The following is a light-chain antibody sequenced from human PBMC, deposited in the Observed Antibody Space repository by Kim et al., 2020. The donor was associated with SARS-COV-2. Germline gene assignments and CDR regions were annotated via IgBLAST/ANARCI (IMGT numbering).Light chain of an antibody. CDR2: DAS. Sequence: SASVGDRVPITCRASQSISSWLAWYQQKPGKAPKLLIYDASSLESGVPSRFSGSGSGTEFTPTISSLQPDDFATYYCQQYNSYPTFGQGTKVDIK. V-gene: IGKV1-5*01. J-gene: IGKJ1*01. CDR1: QSISSW. CDR3: QQYNSYPT.